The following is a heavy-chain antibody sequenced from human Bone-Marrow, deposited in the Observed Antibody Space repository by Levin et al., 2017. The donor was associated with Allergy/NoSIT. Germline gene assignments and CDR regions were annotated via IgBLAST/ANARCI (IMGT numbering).Heavy chain of an antibody. D-gene: IGHD3-10*01. Sequence: PGGSLRLSCEASGFNFTTYAMNWVRQIPGKGLEWVSGIRGKTDNTYYADSVKGRFAISRDNSKNTLFLQMKSLTVDDTAVYYCAKSRGDIYKIDWYFDLWGRGTLVTVSS. CDR2: IRGKTDNT. J-gene: IGHJ2*01. V-gene: IGHV3-23*01. CDR3: AKSRGDIYKIDWYFDL. CDR1: GFNFTTYA.